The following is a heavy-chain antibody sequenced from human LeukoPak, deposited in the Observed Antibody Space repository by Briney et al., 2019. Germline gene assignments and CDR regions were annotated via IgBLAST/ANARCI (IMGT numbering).Heavy chain of an antibody. CDR1: GFTFSSYG. V-gene: IGHV3-33*01. CDR2: IWYDGSNK. CDR3: ARDPPYYYGSGSYFDY. Sequence: GGSLRLSCAASGFTFSSYGMHWVRQAPGKGLEWVAVIWYDGSNKYYAGSVKGRFTISRDNSKNTLYLQMNSLRAEDTAVYYCARDPPYYYGSGSYFDYWGQGTLVTVSS. D-gene: IGHD3-10*01. J-gene: IGHJ4*02.